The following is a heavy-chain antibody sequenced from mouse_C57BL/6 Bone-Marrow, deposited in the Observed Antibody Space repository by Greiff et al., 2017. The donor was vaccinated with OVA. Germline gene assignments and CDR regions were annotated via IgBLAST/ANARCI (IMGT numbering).Heavy chain of an antibody. V-gene: IGHV1-19*01. J-gene: IGHJ3*01. D-gene: IGHD2-3*01. CDR2: INPYNGGT. Sequence: LVEPGASVKMSCKASGYTFTDYYMNWVKQSHGKSLEWIGVINPYNGGTSYNQKFKGKATLTVDKSSSTAYMELNSLTSEDSAVYYCARWYDGYSAWFAYWGQGTLVTVSA. CDR1: GYTFTDYY. CDR3: ARWYDGYSAWFAY.